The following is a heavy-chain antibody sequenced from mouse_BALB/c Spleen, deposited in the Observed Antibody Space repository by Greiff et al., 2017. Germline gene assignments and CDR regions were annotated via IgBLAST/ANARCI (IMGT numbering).Heavy chain of an antibody. Sequence: EVQLQESGGGLVQPGGSRKLSCAASGFTFSSFGMHWVRQAPEKGLEWVAYISSGSSTIYYADTVKGRFTISRDNPKNTLFLQMTSLRSEDTAMYYCARDGVTTVVAKGYWYFDVWGAGTTVTVSS. V-gene: IGHV5-17*02. J-gene: IGHJ1*01. CDR1: GFTFSSFG. CDR2: ISSGSSTI. CDR3: ARDGVTTVVAKGYWYFDV. D-gene: IGHD1-1*01.